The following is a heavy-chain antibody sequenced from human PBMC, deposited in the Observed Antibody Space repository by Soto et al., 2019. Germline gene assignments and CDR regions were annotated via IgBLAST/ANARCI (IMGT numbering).Heavy chain of an antibody. CDR3: ARLRDLRFLEWSRMDV. D-gene: IGHD3-3*01. V-gene: IGHV5-51*01. CDR2: IYPGDSDT. Sequence: GESLKISCKGSGYSFTSYWIGWVRQMPGKGLEWMGIIYPGDSDTRYSPSFQGQVTISADKSISTAYLQWSSLKASDTAMYYCARLRDLRFLEWSRMDVWCQGTTVTVSS. CDR1: GYSFTSYW. J-gene: IGHJ6*02.